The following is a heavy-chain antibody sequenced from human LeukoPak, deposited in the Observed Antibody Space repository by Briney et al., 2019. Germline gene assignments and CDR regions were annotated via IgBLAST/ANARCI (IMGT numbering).Heavy chain of an antibody. Sequence: GRSLRLSCAASGVSVSSNFMIWVRQAPGKGLEWVSLIYSGGETSYADSVKGRFSISRDNSKNTLYLQMNSLRVEDTAVYYCTRDPPAVAINTYAWGQGTLVTVSS. CDR1: GVSVSSNF. CDR3: TRDPPAVAINTYA. J-gene: IGHJ5*02. V-gene: IGHV3-66*01. CDR2: IYSGGET. D-gene: IGHD6-13*01.